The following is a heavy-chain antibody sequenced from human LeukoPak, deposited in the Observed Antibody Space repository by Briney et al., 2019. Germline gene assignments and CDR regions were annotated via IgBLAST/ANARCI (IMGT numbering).Heavy chain of an antibody. V-gene: IGHV3-21*01. CDR2: ISSSSSYI. D-gene: IGHD2-2*01. CDR3: ARDYSGCSSTSCPFDY. CDR1: GITFSNSA. Sequence: PGGSLRLSCVPSGITFSNSALSWVRQAPGKGLEWVSSISSSSSYIYYADSVKGRFTISRDNAKNSLYLQMNSLRAEDTAVYYCARDYSGCSSTSCPFDYWGQGTLVTVSS. J-gene: IGHJ4*02.